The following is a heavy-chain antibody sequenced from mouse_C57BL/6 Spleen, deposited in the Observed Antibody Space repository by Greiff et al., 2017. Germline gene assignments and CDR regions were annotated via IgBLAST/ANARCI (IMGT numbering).Heavy chain of an antibody. CDR3: ARNYDVHFDY. Sequence: EVNVVESGGGLVKPGGSLKLSCAASGFTFSSYAMSWVRQTPEKRLEWVATISDGGSYTYYPDNVKGRFTISRDNAKNNLYLQMSHLKSEDTAMYYCARNYDVHFDYWGQGTTLTVSS. D-gene: IGHD2-4*01. J-gene: IGHJ2*01. CDR1: GFTFSSYA. CDR2: ISDGGSYT. V-gene: IGHV5-4*03.